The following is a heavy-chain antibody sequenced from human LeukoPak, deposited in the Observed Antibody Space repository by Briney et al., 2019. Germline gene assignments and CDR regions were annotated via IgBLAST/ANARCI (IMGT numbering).Heavy chain of an antibody. CDR3: ARDLFSTGNWFDP. V-gene: IGHV3-48*03. CDR1: GFTFSSYE. D-gene: IGHD2-8*02. Sequence: PGESLRLSCAASGFTFSSYEMNWVRQAPGKGLEWVSYIGRSGSPIYYADSVKGRFTISRDNAKNSVYLQMNSLRAEDTGVYYCARDLFSTGNWFDPWGQGTLVTVSS. J-gene: IGHJ5*02. CDR2: IGRSGSPI.